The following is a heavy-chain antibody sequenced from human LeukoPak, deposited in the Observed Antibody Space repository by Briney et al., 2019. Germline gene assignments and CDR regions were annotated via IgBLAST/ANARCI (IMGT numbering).Heavy chain of an antibody. CDR2: IYYSGST. D-gene: IGHD5-18*01. J-gene: IGHJ2*01. V-gene: IGHV4-31*03. Sequence: SETLSLTCTVSGGSISSGGYYWSWICQHPGKGLEWIGYIYYSGSTYYNPSLKSRVTISVDTSKNQFSLKLSSVTAADTAVYYCVGGKRSYGLRWYFDLWGRGTLVTVSS. CDR1: GGSISSGGYY. CDR3: VGGKRSYGLRWYFDL.